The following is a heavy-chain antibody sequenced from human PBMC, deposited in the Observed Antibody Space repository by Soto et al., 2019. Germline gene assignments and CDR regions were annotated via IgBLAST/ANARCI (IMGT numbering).Heavy chain of an antibody. CDR2: IIPIFGTA. Sequence: SVKVSCKASGGTFSSYAISWVRQAPGQGLEWMGGIIPIFGTANYAQKFQGRVTITADESTSTAYMELSSLRSEDTAVYYCAGAMTYYYGMDVWGQGTTVTVSS. CDR3: AGAMTYYYGMDV. J-gene: IGHJ6*02. D-gene: IGHD2-21*02. V-gene: IGHV1-69*13. CDR1: GGTFSSYA.